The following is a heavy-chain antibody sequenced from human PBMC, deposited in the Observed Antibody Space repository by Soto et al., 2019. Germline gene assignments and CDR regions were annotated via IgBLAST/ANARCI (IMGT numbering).Heavy chain of an antibody. D-gene: IGHD3-16*01. Sequence: VGSLRLSCAASGFTFSTYAMSWVRQAPGKGLEWVSTLSRSGTTYYADSVKGRFTVSRDNSKNTLYLQMSSLRAEDTAIYYCTREIWGGPLDYWGQGTLVTVSS. CDR2: LSRSGTT. J-gene: IGHJ4*02. V-gene: IGHV3-23*01. CDR1: GFTFSTYA. CDR3: TREIWGGPLDY.